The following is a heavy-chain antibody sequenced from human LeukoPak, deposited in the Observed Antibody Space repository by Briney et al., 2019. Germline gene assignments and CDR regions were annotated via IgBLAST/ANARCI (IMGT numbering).Heavy chain of an antibody. J-gene: IGHJ4*02. V-gene: IGHV4-59*08. CDR3: ARLFSHRDGYSH. Sequence: SETLSLTCTVSGGSISSYYWSWIRQPPGKGLEWIGYIYYSGSTNYNPSLKSRVTISVGTSKNQFSLKLTSVTAADTAVYYCARLFSHRDGYSHWGQGTLVTVSS. CDR1: GGSISSYY. D-gene: IGHD5-24*01. CDR2: IYYSGST.